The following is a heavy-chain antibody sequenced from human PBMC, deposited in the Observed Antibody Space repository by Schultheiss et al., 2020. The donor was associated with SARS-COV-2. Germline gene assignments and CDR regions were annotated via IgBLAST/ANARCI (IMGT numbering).Heavy chain of an antibody. V-gene: IGHV2-5*02. CDR2: IYWDDDK. J-gene: IGHJ6*02. CDR3: AHWPYYYGMDV. CDR1: GFSLTTSGEG. Sequence: SGPTLVKPTQTLTLTCSFSGFSLTTSGEGVGWIRQPPGKALEWLALIYWDDDKRYSPSLESRLTITKDTSKNQVVLTMTNMDPVDTATYYCAHWPYYYGMDVWGQGTTVTVSS.